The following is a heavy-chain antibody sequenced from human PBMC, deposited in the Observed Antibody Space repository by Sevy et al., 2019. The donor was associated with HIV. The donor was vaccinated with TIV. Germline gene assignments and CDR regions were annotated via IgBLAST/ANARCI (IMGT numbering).Heavy chain of an antibody. D-gene: IGHD3-3*01. V-gene: IGHV3-33*01. Sequence: GGSLRLSCAASGFTLSSYGMHWVRQAPGKGLEWVAVIRSDGSNKCYSDSVKGRFTISRDNSKNTLYLQMNSLRAEDTAVYYSARDRLGITISAEWGGGLDVWGQGTTVTVSS. CDR3: ARDRLGITISAEWGGGLDV. CDR1: GFTLSSYG. J-gene: IGHJ6*02. CDR2: IRSDGSNK.